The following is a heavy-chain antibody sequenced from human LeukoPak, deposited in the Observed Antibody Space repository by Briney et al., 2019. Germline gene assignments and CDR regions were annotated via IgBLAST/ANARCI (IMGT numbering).Heavy chain of an antibody. Sequence: PGGSLRLSCAASGFTFSDHYMDWVRQAPGKGLEWVSSISSSSSYIYYADSVKGRFTISRDNAKNSLYLQMNSLRAEDTAVYYCARSLEDIVVVPGVDPWGQGTLVTVSS. J-gene: IGHJ5*02. CDR2: ISSSSSYI. CDR1: GFTFSDHY. V-gene: IGHV3-21*01. CDR3: ARSLEDIVVVPGVDP. D-gene: IGHD2-2*01.